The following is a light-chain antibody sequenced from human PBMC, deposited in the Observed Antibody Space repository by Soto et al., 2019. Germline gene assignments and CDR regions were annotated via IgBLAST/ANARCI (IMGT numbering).Light chain of an antibody. Sequence: QSVLTQPASVSGSPGQSITLSCTGTSSDVGSYNLVSWYQQHPGKAPKLMIYEVSKRPSGVSNRFSGSKSGNTASLTISGLRAEDESDYYCCSYAGSSYVFGTGTRVTVL. CDR2: EVS. CDR1: SSDVGSYNL. J-gene: IGLJ1*01. V-gene: IGLV2-23*02. CDR3: CSYAGSSYV.